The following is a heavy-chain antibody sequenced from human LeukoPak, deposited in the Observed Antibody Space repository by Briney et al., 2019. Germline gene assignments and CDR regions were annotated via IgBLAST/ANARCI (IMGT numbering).Heavy chain of an antibody. CDR3: ARAITMVLYGMDV. Sequence: PGGSLRLSCAASGFTFSSYAVHWVRQAPGKGLEWVAVISYDGSNKYYADSVKGRLTISRDNSKNTLYLQMNSLRADDTAVYYCARAITMVLYGMDVWGQGTTVTVSS. D-gene: IGHD3-10*01. CDR1: GFTFSSYA. J-gene: IGHJ6*02. CDR2: ISYDGSNK. V-gene: IGHV3-30-3*01.